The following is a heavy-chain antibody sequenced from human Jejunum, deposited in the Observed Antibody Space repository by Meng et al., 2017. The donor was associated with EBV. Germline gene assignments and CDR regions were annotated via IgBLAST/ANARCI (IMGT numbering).Heavy chain of an antibody. CDR3: ATAYCGSDCYVHYLIEY. CDR2: ISAGNGKT. Sequence: QVHVVQSGGRVKKPGASVKVPCKTSGSPNDAMHWVRQAPGQSLEWMGWISAGNGKTKYSQKFQGRVTITRDTSASTAYMEVSSLRSEDTAVYYCATAYCGSDCYVHYLIEYWGQGTLVTVSS. V-gene: IGHV1-3*01. J-gene: IGHJ4*02. D-gene: IGHD2-21*02. CDR1: GSPNDA.